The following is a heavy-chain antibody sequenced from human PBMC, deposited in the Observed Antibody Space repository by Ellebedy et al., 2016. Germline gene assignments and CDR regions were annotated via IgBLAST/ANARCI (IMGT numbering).Heavy chain of an antibody. CDR1: GFTFGDFA. CDR3: ARDGGRVVRDGGQTVPVPPLY. Sequence: GESLKISXTASGFTFGDFAINWFRQAPGKGLEWVGFIRSKAYGGTAEYAASVKGRFTISRDDSKSIAYMEMNSLKTEDTAVYYCARDGGRVVRDGGQTVPVPPLYWGQGALVTVSS. V-gene: IGHV3-49*03. J-gene: IGHJ4*02. CDR2: IRSKAYGGTA. D-gene: IGHD5-24*01.